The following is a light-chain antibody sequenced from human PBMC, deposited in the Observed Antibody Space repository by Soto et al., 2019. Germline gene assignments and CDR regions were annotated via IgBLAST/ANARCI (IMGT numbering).Light chain of an antibody. Sequence: EIGLTQSPGTLPLSPGERATLSCRASQSVSRSYLASYQQKPGQAPRLLIYGASSRATGIPDRFSGSGSGRDVPLTISSLEPEDFPVYYGQQYGSSPPFTFGGGTKVEIK. V-gene: IGKV3-20*01. CDR2: GAS. CDR3: QQYGSSPPFT. CDR1: QSVSRSY. J-gene: IGKJ4*01.